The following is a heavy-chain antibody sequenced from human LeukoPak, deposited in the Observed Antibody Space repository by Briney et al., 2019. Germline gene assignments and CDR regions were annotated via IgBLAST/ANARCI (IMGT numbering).Heavy chain of an antibody. CDR1: GFTFSSYA. J-gene: IGHJ6*02. CDR3: AKDIVVVPAAMNYYGMDV. V-gene: IGHV3-23*01. Sequence: PGGSLRLSCAASGFTFSSYAMSWLRQAPGKGLEWVSAISGSGSSTYYADSVKGRFTISRDNSKNTLYLQMNSLRAEDTAVYYCAKDIVVVPAAMNYYGMDVWGQGTTVTVSS. D-gene: IGHD2-2*01. CDR2: ISGSGSST.